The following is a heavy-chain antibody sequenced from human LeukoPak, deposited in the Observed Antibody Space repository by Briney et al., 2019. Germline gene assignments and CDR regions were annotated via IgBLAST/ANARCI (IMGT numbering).Heavy chain of an antibody. V-gene: IGHV3-66*01. J-gene: IGHJ2*01. CDR1: GFTVSSRY. CDR3: ARAPGSYWCFDL. Sequence: GGSLRLSCAASGFTVSSRYMTWVRQAPGKGLEWVSAISSGGSTNYADSVKGRFTISTDNSKNTLYLQMNNLRAEDTAVYYCARAPGSYWCFDLWGRGTLVTVSS. CDR2: ISSGGST. D-gene: IGHD3-10*01.